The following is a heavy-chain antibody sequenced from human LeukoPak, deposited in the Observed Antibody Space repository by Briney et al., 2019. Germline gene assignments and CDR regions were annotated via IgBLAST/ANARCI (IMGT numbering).Heavy chain of an antibody. J-gene: IGHJ6*02. D-gene: IGHD2-15*01. CDR1: GFTFSDYY. CDR3: ARSTEGYCSGGSCYSDYYYYGMDV. CDR2: ISSSGSTI. V-gene: IGHV3-11*01. Sequence: GGSLRLSCAASGFTFSDYYMSWIRQAPGKGLEWVSYISSSGSTIYYADSVKGRFTISRDNAKNSLYLQMNSLRAEDTAVYYCARSTEGYCSGGSCYSDYYYYGMDVWGQGTTVTVSS.